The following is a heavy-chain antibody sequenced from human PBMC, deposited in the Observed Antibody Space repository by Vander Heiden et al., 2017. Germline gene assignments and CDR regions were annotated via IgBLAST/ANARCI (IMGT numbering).Heavy chain of an antibody. CDR2: IIRSVTGT. CDR3: ARGSGSYTD. V-gene: IGHV3-11*01. J-gene: IGHJ4*02. CDR1: GFTFSDIY. Sequence: QVHLVESGGGLVKPGGSRSLSCEAVGFTFSDIYLACVRQAPGKGLEWVSYIIRSVTGTSYADAVKGRFTISRDNAQNSLYLQMNSRRVEDTAVYYCARGSGSYTDWGQGTLVTVSS. D-gene: IGHD3-10*01.